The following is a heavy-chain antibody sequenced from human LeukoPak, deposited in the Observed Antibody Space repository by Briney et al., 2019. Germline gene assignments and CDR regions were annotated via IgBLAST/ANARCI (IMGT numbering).Heavy chain of an antibody. CDR1: GGSFSGYY. CDR2: INHSGST. J-gene: IGHJ3*02. CDR3: ARGRPRSLIVGTTRRSRAFDI. Sequence: SETLSLTCAVYGGSFSGYYWSWIRQPPGKGLEWIGEINHSGSTNYNPSLKRRVTISLNTSKSQFFLKLSSVTAADTAVFYCARGRPRSLIVGTTRRSRAFDIWGQGTMVTVSS. D-gene: IGHD1-26*01. V-gene: IGHV4-34*01.